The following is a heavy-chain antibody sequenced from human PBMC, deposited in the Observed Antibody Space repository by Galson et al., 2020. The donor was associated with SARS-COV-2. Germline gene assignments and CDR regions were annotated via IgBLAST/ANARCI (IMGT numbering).Heavy chain of an antibody. D-gene: IGHD6-13*01. Sequence: SVKVSCKASGGTFSSYAISWVRQAPGQGLEWMGGIIPIFGTANYAQKFQGRVTITADESTSTAYMELSSLRSEDTAVYYCAGSPAFDGSWLTHDWGQGTLVTVSS. CDR3: AGSPAFDGSWLTHD. J-gene: IGHJ4*02. CDR2: IIPIFGTA. CDR1: GGTFSSYA. V-gene: IGHV1-69*13.